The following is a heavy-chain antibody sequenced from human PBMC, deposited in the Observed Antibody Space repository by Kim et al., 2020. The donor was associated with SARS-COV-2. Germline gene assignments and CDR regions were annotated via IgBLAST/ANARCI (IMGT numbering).Heavy chain of an antibody. CDR1: GFTFSSYA. D-gene: IGHD6-13*01. J-gene: IGHJ3*02. CDR3: AKDKAHSSSWSDTFDI. CDR2: IYSGGSST. V-gene: IGHV3-23*03. Sequence: GGSLRLSCAASGFTFSSYAMSWVRQAPGKGLEWVSVIYSGGSSTYYADSVKGRFTISRDNSKNTLYLQMNSLRAEDTAVYYCAKDKAHSSSWSDTFDIWGQGTMVTVSS.